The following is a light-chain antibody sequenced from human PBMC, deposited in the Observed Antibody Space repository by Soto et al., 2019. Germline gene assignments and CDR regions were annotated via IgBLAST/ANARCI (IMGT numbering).Light chain of an antibody. Sequence: EIVMTQSPATLSVSPWERATLSCRASQSFSSNLAWYQQKPGQAPRLLIYDASNRATGIPARFSGSGSGTDFTLTISSLEPEDFAVYYCQQRSNWPLTFGQGTRLEIK. CDR3: QQRSNWPLT. J-gene: IGKJ5*01. CDR1: QSFSSN. CDR2: DAS. V-gene: IGKV3-11*01.